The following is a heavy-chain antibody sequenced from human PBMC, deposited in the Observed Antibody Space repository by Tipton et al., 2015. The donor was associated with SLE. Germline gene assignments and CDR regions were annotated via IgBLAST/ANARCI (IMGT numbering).Heavy chain of an antibody. D-gene: IGHD1-26*01. J-gene: IGHJ3*02. CDR2: IKSKTDGGTT. V-gene: IGHV3-15*01. Sequence: SLRLSCAASGFTFSSYAMSWVRQAPGKGLEWVGRIKSKTDGGTTDYAAPVKGRFTISRDDSKNTLYLQMNSLKTEDTAVYYCTTLRVQRGGSRRPAAFDIWGQGTMVTVSS. CDR1: GFTFSSYA. CDR3: TTLRVQRGGSRRPAAFDI.